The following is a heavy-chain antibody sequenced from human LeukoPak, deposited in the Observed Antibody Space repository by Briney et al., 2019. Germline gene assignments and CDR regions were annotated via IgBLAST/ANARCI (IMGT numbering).Heavy chain of an antibody. CDR1: GGSISSYY. V-gene: IGHV4-59*03. CDR2: VYNNGNT. Sequence: PSETLSLTCTVSGGSISSYYWTWIRQAPGKGLEWIGSVYNNGNTNYNPSLKSRFTVSVDTSKNQFCLRLVSVAAADTAVYYCVAGRCLQQLYWGQGAMVIVSS. CDR3: VAGRCLQQLY. J-gene: IGHJ4*02. D-gene: IGHD5-24*01.